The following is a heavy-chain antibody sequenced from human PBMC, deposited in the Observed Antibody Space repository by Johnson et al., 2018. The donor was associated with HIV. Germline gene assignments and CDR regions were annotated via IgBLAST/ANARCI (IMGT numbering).Heavy chain of an antibody. CDR3: VRRMVVGYVAFDI. V-gene: IGHV3-20*04. CDR2: VNWNGGSA. Sequence: MLLVESGGGVVRPGGSLRLSCAASGFTFDDYGMSWVRQIPGKGLEWVSGVNWNGGSAAYADSVKGRFTISRDNAKNSLYLQMNSLRADDTAVYFCVRRMVVGYVAFDIWGQGTMVSVS. D-gene: IGHD2-21*01. J-gene: IGHJ3*02. CDR1: GFTFDDYG.